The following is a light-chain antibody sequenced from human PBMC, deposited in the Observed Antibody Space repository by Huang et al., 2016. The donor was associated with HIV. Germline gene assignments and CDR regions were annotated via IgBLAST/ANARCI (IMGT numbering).Light chain of an antibody. V-gene: IGKV3-20*01. CDR1: QSVTSSY. CDR2: CAS. Sequence: EIVLTQSPGTLSLSPGERATLSCRASQSVTSSYLAWYQQIPGQAPRLLIYCASSRATGIPDRFSGSGSGTDFTLTISRLEPEDFVVYYCQQYGSSALTFGGGTKVEIK. J-gene: IGKJ4*01. CDR3: QQYGSSALT.